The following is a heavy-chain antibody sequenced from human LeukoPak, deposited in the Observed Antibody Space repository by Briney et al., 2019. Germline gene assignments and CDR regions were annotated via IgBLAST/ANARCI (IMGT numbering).Heavy chain of an antibody. CDR1: GFTFSSYG. CDR3: AKDGLWFGTNYYYYMDV. D-gene: IGHD3-10*01. Sequence: GGSLRLSCAASGFTFSSYGMHWVRQAPGKGLEWVAFMRYDGSNKYYADSVKGRFTISRDNSKNTLYLQMNSLRAEDTAVYYCAKDGLWFGTNYYYYMDVWGKGTTVTISS. CDR2: MRYDGSNK. V-gene: IGHV3-30*02. J-gene: IGHJ6*03.